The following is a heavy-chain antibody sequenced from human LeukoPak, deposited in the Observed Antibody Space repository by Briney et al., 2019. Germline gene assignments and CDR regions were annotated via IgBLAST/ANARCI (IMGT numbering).Heavy chain of an antibody. V-gene: IGHV3-33*06. CDR3: AKDGPLPYYYGSGSYYNFDY. J-gene: IGHJ4*02. D-gene: IGHD3-10*01. CDR2: IWYDGSNK. Sequence: GGSLRLSCAASGFTFSSYGMHWVRQAPGKGLEWVAVIWYDGSNKYYADSVKGRFTISRDNSKNTLYLQMNSLRAEDTAVYYCAKDGPLPYYYGSGSYYNFDYWGQGTLVTVSS. CDR1: GFTFSSYG.